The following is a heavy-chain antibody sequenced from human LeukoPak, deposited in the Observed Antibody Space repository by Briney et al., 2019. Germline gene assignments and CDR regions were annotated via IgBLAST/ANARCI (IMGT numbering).Heavy chain of an antibody. J-gene: IGHJ5*02. CDR2: IYPGDSDI. CDR3: VRRAYCTGSRCYSNNWFDP. V-gene: IGHV5-51*01. Sequence: NRGESLKISCLAFGYSFTSYWIGWVRQMPGKGLEWMGIIYPGDSDIRYSPSFQDQVTISVDKSINTAYLQWTSLKASDTAIYYCVRRAYCTGSRCYSNNWFDPWGQGTLVTVSS. D-gene: IGHD2-15*01. CDR1: GYSFTSYW.